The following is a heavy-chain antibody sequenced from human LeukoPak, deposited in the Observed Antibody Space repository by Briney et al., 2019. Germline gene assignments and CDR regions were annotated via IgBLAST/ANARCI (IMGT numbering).Heavy chain of an antibody. V-gene: IGHV4-59*01. CDR2: VYFSGST. J-gene: IGHJ4*02. Sequence: ASETLSLTCTVSGGSINVYFWSWIRQPPGKGLEWLGHVYFSGSTKYNPSLKSRVAILIDTSKNQSSLKLSSVTAADTAVYYCARGQTAAGEIWYFDYWGQGSLVTVAS. CDR3: ARGQTAAGEIWYFDY. D-gene: IGHD6-13*01. CDR1: GGSINVYF.